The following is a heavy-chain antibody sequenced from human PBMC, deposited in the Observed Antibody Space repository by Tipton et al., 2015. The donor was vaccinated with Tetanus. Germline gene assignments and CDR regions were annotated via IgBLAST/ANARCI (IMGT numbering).Heavy chain of an antibody. D-gene: IGHD3-16*01. CDR3: ARDHGITWGGMGYYYGMDV. Sequence: LRLSCTVSGDSITRDGYSWHWIRQPPGKGLESIGYIYYSGSTYYNPSLKSRVTISVDTSKNQFSLRLSSVTAADTAVYYCARDHGITWGGMGYYYGMDVWGQGTTVTVSS. V-gene: IGHV4-30-2*05. J-gene: IGHJ6*02. CDR2: IYYSGST. CDR1: GDSITRDGYS.